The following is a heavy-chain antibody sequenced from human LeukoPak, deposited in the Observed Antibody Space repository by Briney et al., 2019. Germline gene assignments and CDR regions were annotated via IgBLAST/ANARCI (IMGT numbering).Heavy chain of an antibody. V-gene: IGHV3-74*01. CDR1: GFTFSSYW. D-gene: IGHD3-10*01. CDR2: INSDGSST. CDR3: ARAGRYYYGSGSYRYGMDV. Sequence: GGSLRLSCAASGFTFSSYWMHWVRQAPGKGLVWVSRINSDGSSTSYADSVKGRFTISRDNAKNTLYLQMNSLRAEDTAVYYCARAGRYYYGSGSYRYGMDVWGQGTTVTVSS. J-gene: IGHJ6*02.